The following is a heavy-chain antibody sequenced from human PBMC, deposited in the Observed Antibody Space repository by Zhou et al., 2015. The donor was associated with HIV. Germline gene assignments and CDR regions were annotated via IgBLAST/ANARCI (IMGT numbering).Heavy chain of an antibody. CDR1: GGTFRNHG. CDR2: IVPFFGTA. D-gene: IGHD3-22*01. J-gene: IGHJ3*02. V-gene: IGHV1-69*06. CDR3: ARSSVNHDNAFDI. Sequence: QVQLVQSGAEVKKPGSSVKVSCKASGGTFRNHGISWVRQAPGQGLEWMGGIVPFFGTANYAQKFQGRVTITADKSTGTAYMELSSLRSEDAAMYFCARSSVNHDNAFDIWGQGTKVIVSS.